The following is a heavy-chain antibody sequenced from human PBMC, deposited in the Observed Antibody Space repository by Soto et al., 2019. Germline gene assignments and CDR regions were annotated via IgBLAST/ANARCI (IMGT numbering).Heavy chain of an antibody. V-gene: IGHV4-59*01. CDR2: IYYSGST. Sequence: QVQLQESGPGLVKPSETLSLTCTVSGGSIRSYYWSWIRQTPGKGLEWIGYIYYSGSTNYNPSLKSRVNISIDTSKNQFSLXXTSVTAADTAVYYCARDRGSSWGQGTLVTVSS. CDR1: GGSIRSYY. D-gene: IGHD5-12*01. CDR3: ARDRGSS. J-gene: IGHJ5*02.